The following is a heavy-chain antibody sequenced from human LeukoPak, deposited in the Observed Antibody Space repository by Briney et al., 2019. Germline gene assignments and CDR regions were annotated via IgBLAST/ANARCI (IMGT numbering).Heavy chain of an antibody. V-gene: IGHV1-69*13. CDR3: AVEASLAAAGQPDY. J-gene: IGHJ4*02. D-gene: IGHD6-13*01. CDR2: IIPIFGTA. CDR1: GGTFISYA. Sequence: ASVKVSCKASGGTFISYAISWVRQAPGQGLEWMGGIIPIFGTANYAQKFQGRVTITADESTSTAYMELSSLRSEDTAVYYCAVEASLAAAGQPDYWGQGTLVTVSS.